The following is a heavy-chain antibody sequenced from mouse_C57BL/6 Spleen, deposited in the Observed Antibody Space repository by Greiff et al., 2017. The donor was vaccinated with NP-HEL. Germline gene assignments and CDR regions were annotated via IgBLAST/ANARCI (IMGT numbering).Heavy chain of an antibody. Sequence: EVKVEESEGGLVQPGSSMKLSCTASGFTFSDYYMAWVRQVPEKGLEWVANINYDGSSTYYLDSLKSRFIISRDNAKNILYLQMSSLKSEDTATYYCARASYYYGSAWFAYWGQGTLVTVSA. CDR2: INYDGSST. CDR1: GFTFSDYY. CDR3: ARASYYYGSAWFAY. D-gene: IGHD1-1*01. J-gene: IGHJ3*01. V-gene: IGHV5-16*01.